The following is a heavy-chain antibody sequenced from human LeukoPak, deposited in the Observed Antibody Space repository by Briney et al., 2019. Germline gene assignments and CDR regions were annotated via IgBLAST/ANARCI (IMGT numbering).Heavy chain of an antibody. D-gene: IGHD2-8*01. J-gene: IGHJ4*02. CDR2: IRSKANSYAT. V-gene: IGHV3-73*01. Sequence: GGSLRLSCAASGFTFSGSAMHWVRQASGKGLEWVGRIRSKANSYATAYAASVQGRFTISRVDSKNTAYLQMNSLETEDTAVYYCSSPYCTDGVCYPGYWGQGTLVTVSS. CDR3: SSPYCTDGVCYPGY. CDR1: GFTFSGSA.